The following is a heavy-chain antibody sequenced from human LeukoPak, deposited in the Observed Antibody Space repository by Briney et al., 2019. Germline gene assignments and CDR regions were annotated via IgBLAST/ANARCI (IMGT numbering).Heavy chain of an antibody. V-gene: IGHV4-59*12. CDR3: ARSTYYYGSGSYSRYRAFDI. CDR2: IYYSGST. CDR1: GGSISSYY. D-gene: IGHD3-10*01. J-gene: IGHJ3*02. Sequence: PSETLSLTCTVSGGSISSYYWSWIRQPPGKGLEWIGYIYYSGSTNYNPSLKSRVTISVDTSKNQFSLKLSSVTAADTAVYYCARSTYYYGSGSYSRYRAFDIWGQGTMVTVSS.